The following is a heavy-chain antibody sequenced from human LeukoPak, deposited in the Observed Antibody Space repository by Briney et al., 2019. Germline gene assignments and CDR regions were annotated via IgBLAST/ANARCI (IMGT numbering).Heavy chain of an antibody. CDR1: GYTFSDNY. Sequence: ASVKVSCKASGYTFSDNYIHWFRQAPGHGLEWMGRINPNGGAKNYAQTFQGRVSMTSDTSISTAAMALSGLRSDDAAVYYCALSMTTAAAGAFDIWGQGTMVTVSS. CDR2: INPNGGAK. D-gene: IGHD2-2*01. V-gene: IGHV1-2*06. CDR3: ALSMTTAAAGAFDI. J-gene: IGHJ3*02.